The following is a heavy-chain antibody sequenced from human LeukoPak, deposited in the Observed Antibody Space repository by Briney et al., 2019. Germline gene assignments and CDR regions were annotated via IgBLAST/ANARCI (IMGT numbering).Heavy chain of an antibody. CDR3: ARDQEYSGSYYRYFDY. V-gene: IGHV4-30-4*01. CDR2: IYYSGIT. D-gene: IGHD1-26*01. Sequence: SQTLSLTCTVSGGSISSDDYYWSWIRQPPGKGLEWIGYIYYSGITYYNPSLKSRVTISVDTSKNQFSLKLSSVTAADTAVYYCARDQEYSGSYYRYFDYWGQGTLVTVSS. CDR1: GGSISSDDYY. J-gene: IGHJ4*02.